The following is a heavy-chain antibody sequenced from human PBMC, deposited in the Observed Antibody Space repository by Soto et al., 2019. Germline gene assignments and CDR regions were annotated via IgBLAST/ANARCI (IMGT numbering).Heavy chain of an antibody. Sequence: QVQLRESGPGLVRPSQTLSLTGTVSGGSISSGSYSWSWIRQHPGKGLEWIGYIYYSGSTYNNPSLKSRVTISLDTSKNHFSLNLSSVKAADTAVYYCAREGGDGVDYWGQGTLVNVSS. J-gene: IGHJ4*02. V-gene: IGHV4-31*03. D-gene: IGHD3-16*01. CDR1: GGSISSGSYS. CDR2: IYYSGST. CDR3: AREGGDGVDY.